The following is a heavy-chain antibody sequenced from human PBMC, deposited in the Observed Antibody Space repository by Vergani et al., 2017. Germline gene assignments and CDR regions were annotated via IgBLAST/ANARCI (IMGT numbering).Heavy chain of an antibody. CDR3: ARDWVGYCSTTSCSQNAFDI. CDR1: GFTFSSYA. D-gene: IGHD2-2*01. CDR2: ISYDGSNK. V-gene: IGHV3-30*04. J-gene: IGHJ3*02. Sequence: VQVLESGGGLVQPGGSLRLSCAASGFTFSSYAMHWVRQAPGKGLEWVAVISYDGSNKYYAGSVKGRFTISRDNSKNTLYLQMNSLRAEDTAVYYCARDWVGYCSTTSCSQNAFDIWGQGTMVTVSS.